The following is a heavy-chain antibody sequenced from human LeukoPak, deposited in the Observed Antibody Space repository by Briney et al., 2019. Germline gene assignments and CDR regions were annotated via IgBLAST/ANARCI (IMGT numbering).Heavy chain of an antibody. CDR3: ARGNYDSSGYYYPVLGY. CDR1: GFTFSSYA. J-gene: IGHJ4*02. Sequence: GGSLRPSCAASGFTFSSYAMHWVRQAPGKGLEWVAVISYDGSNKYYADSVKGRFTISRDNSKNTLYLQMNSLRAEDTAVYYCARGNYDSSGYYYPVLGYWGQGTLVTVSS. D-gene: IGHD3-22*01. V-gene: IGHV3-30*04. CDR2: ISYDGSNK.